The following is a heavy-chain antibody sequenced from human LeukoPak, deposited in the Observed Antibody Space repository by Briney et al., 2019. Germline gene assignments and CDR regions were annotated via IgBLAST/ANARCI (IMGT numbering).Heavy chain of an antibody. Sequence: GGSLRLSCAASGFTFSSYSMNWVRQAPGKGLEWVSSISSSSSYIYYADSVKGRFTISRDNAKNSLYLQMNSLRAEDTAVYYCARGGLGDYIPPYWGQGTLVTVSS. J-gene: IGHJ4*02. D-gene: IGHD4-17*01. V-gene: IGHV3-21*01. CDR3: ARGGLGDYIPPY. CDR2: ISSSSSYI. CDR1: GFTFSSYS.